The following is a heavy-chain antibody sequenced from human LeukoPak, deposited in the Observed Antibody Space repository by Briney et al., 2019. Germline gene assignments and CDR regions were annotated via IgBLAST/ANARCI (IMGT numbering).Heavy chain of an antibody. CDR1: GLSFSDYS. D-gene: IGHD1-26*01. Sequence: GGSLRLSCTASGLSFSDYSMNWVRQAPGKGLEWVSYISSTGNLRHYAESVEGRFTISRDNAKNSLYLQMNSLRAEDTAVYYCAKMYGGTYIGNWGQGTLVTVSA. J-gene: IGHJ4*02. V-gene: IGHV3-48*01. CDR3: AKMYGGTYIGN. CDR2: ISSTGNLR.